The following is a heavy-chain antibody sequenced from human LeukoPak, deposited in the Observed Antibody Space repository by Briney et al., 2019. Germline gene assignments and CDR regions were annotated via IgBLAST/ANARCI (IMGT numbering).Heavy chain of an antibody. D-gene: IGHD6-13*01. CDR1: GGSFSGYY. Sequence: SETLSLTCAVYGGSFSGYYWSWIRQPPRKGLEWIGEINHSGSTNYNPSLKSRVTISVDTSKNQFSLKLSSVTAADTAVYYCARGRWPIAAAGIVRYYYYYMDVWGKGTTVTVSS. CDR2: INHSGST. CDR3: ARGRWPIAAAGIVRYYYYYMDV. J-gene: IGHJ6*03. V-gene: IGHV4-34*01.